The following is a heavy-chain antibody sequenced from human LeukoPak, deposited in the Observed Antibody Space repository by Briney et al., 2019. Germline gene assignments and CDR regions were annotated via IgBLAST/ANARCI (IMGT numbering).Heavy chain of an antibody. CDR1: GDSISTTNYY. CDR3: ARVRRSLNWFDS. D-gene: IGHD3-3*01. J-gene: IGHJ5*01. CDR2: IYYSGIT. Sequence: SETLSLTCAVSGDSISTTNYYWGWIRQPPGKGLEWIGIIYYSGITHYNPSLKSRVTILVDTSKNQFSLKLSSVTDADTAVYYCARVRRSLNWFDSWGQGTLVTVSS. V-gene: IGHV4-39*01.